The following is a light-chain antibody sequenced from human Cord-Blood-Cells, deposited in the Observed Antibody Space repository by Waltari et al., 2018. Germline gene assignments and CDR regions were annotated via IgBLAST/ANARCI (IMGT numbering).Light chain of an antibody. CDR1: SSDVGCYHL. J-gene: IGLJ3*02. V-gene: IGLV2-23*01. CDR3: CSYAGSSSWV. Sequence: QSALTQPASVSGSPGQSITISCPGTSSDVGCYHLVSWYQQHPGKAPKLMIYEGSKRPSGVSNRFSGSKSGNTASLTISGLQAEDEADYYCCSYAGSSSWVFGGGTKLTVL. CDR2: EGS.